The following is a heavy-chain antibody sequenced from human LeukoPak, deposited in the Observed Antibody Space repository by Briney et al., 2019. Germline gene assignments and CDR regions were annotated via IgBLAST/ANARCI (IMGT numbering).Heavy chain of an antibody. J-gene: IGHJ5*02. CDR3: AREAAAGTKNWFDP. Sequence: SETLSLTCTVSGGSISSSSYYWGWIRQPPGKGLEWIGSIYYSGSTYYNLSLKSRVTISVDTSKNQFSLKLSSVTAADTAVYYCAREAAAGTKNWFDPWGQGTLVTVSS. D-gene: IGHD6-13*01. V-gene: IGHV4-39*07. CDR1: GGSISSSSYY. CDR2: IYYSGST.